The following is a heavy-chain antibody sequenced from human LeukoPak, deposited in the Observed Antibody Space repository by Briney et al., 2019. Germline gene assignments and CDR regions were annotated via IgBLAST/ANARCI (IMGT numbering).Heavy chain of an antibody. D-gene: IGHD3-10*01. CDR3: AKDGRDYGSGSYYHYYYGMDV. Sequence: GGSLRLSCAASGFTVRSNYMSWVRQAPGKGLEWVAVISYDGSNKYYADSVKGRFTISRDNSKNTLYLQMNSLRAEDTAVYYCAKDGRDYGSGSYYHYYYGMDVWGKGTTVTVSS. V-gene: IGHV3-30*18. CDR2: ISYDGSNK. CDR1: GFTVRSNY. J-gene: IGHJ6*04.